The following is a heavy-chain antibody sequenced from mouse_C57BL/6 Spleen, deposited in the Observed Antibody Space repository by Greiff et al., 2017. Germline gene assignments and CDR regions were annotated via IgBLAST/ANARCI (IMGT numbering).Heavy chain of an antibody. D-gene: IGHD1-1*01. CDR3: ARYPLTTVNAMDY. V-gene: IGHV1-75*01. Sequence: VQVVESGPELVKPGASVKISCKASGYTFTDFYINWVKQRPGQGLEWIGWIFPGSGSTYYNEKFKGKATLTVDKSSSTAYMLLSSLTSEDSAVYFCARYPLTTVNAMDYWGQGTSVTVSS. CDR2: IFPGSGST. CDR1: GYTFTDFY. J-gene: IGHJ4*01.